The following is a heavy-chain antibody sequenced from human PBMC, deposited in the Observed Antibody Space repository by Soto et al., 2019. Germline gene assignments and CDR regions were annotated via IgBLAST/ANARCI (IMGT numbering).Heavy chain of an antibody. CDR2: IIPLFGTA. CDR3: AMNPGYSSGWYNDY. V-gene: IGHV1-69*01. Sequence: QVQLVQSGAEVKKPGSSVKVSCKASGGTFSSYAIRWVRQAPGQGLEWMGGIIPLFGTANYAQKFQGRVTITADEYTSTAYMELSSLRSEDTAVYYCAMNPGYSSGWYNDYWGQGTLVTVSS. J-gene: IGHJ4*02. D-gene: IGHD6-19*01. CDR1: GGTFSSYA.